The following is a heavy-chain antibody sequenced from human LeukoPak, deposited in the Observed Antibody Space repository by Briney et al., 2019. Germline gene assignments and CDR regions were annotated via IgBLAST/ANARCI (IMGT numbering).Heavy chain of an antibody. CDR2: IYTSGST. D-gene: IGHD6-6*01. V-gene: IGHV4-4*09. Sequence: SETLSLTCTVSGGSISSYYWSWIRQPPGEGLEWIGYIYTSGSTNYNPSLKSRVTISVDTSKNQFSLKLSSVTAADTAVYYCARRAPAYSSSSVVFDYWGQGTLVTVSS. J-gene: IGHJ4*02. CDR1: GGSISSYY. CDR3: ARRAPAYSSSSVVFDY.